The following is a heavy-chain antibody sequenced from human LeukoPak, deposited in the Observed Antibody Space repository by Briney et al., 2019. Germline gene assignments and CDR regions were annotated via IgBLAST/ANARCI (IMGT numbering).Heavy chain of an antibody. CDR2: ISSNGGST. CDR3: ATDRGYSFDY. J-gene: IGHJ4*02. D-gene: IGHD5-18*01. V-gene: IGHV3-64*04. Sequence: GGSLRLSCSASGFTFSRYAMHWVRQAPGKGLEYVSAISSNGGSTYYADSVKGRFTISRDNAKNTLYLQMNSLRAEDTAVYYCATDRGYSFDYWGQGTLVTVSS. CDR1: GFTFSRYA.